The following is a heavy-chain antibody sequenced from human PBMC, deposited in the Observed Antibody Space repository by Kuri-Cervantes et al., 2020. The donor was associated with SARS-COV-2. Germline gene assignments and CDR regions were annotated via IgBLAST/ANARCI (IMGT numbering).Heavy chain of an antibody. V-gene: IGHV3-72*01. CDR2: TRNKANSYTT. Sequence: GGSLRLSCAASGFTFSDHYMDWVRQAPGKGLEWVGRTRNKANSYTTEYAASVKGRFTISRDDSKNSLYLQMNSLKTEDTAVYYCASWGRDMTTVTWVDYWGQGTLVTVSS. J-gene: IGHJ4*02. D-gene: IGHD4-17*01. CDR3: ASWGRDMTTVTWVDY. CDR1: GFTFSDHY.